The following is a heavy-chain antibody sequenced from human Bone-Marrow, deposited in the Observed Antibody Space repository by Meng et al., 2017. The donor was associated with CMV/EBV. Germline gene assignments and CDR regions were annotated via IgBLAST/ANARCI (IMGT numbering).Heavy chain of an antibody. CDR2: ISSSSYT. D-gene: IGHD4/OR15-4a*01. CDR3: AGQTMAVDY. J-gene: IGHJ4*02. Sequence: VPLVGSGGGLVTPGGALRLSCATSGFTFSDYYMSWIRQAPGKGLEWVSYISSSSYTNYADSVKGRFTISRDNAKNSLYLQMNSLRAEDTVVYYCAGQTMAVDYWGQGTLVTVSS. V-gene: IGHV3-11*06. CDR1: GFTFSDYY.